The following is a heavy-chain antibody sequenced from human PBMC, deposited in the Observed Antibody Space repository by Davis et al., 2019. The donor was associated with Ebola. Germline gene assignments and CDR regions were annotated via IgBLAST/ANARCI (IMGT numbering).Heavy chain of an antibody. CDR1: GFTFSGYW. CDR2: IKQDGTEK. J-gene: IGHJ4*02. D-gene: IGHD4-17*01. V-gene: IGHV3-7*01. CDR3: AKSGWGSHDYGAKSD. Sequence: GESLKISCAASGFTFSGYWMSWVRQPSGKALEWVANIKQDGTEKYYVDSVKGRFTISRDNAKNSLYLQMNSLRAEDTAVYYCAKSGWGSHDYGAKSDWGQGTLVTVSS.